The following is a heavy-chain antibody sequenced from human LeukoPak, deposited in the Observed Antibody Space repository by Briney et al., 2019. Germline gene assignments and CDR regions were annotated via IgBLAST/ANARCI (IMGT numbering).Heavy chain of an antibody. CDR3: TRRLDD. J-gene: IGHJ4*02. Sequence: GGSLRLSCAASGFTFSSYWMTWVRQAPGKGLEWVGNIKQDGSEKNYLDSVKGRFTISRDNAQNSLYLQMNGLRVEDTAVYYCTRRLDDWGQGTLVTVSS. V-gene: IGHV3-7*01. CDR2: IKQDGSEK. D-gene: IGHD3-16*01. CDR1: GFTFSSYW.